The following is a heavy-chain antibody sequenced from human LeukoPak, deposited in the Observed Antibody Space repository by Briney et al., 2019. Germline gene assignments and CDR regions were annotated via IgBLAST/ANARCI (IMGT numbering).Heavy chain of an antibody. J-gene: IGHJ5*02. Sequence: GGSLRLSCAASGFTFSSDWMSWVCQAPGKGLEWGATINQDGGGKYYVDSVKGRFTISRDNAKNSLHLQMSSLRAEDTAVYYCARVRTGTTNWFDPWGQGTLVTVSS. CDR3: ARVRTGTTNWFDP. V-gene: IGHV3-7*04. CDR2: INQDGGGK. D-gene: IGHD1-1*01. CDR1: GFTFSSDW.